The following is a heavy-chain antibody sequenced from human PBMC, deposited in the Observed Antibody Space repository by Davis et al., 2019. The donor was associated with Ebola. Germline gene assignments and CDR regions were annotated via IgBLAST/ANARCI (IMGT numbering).Heavy chain of an antibody. CDR3: AGGQLWFGELASGYYFDY. V-gene: IGHV4-59*01. CDR1: GGSISSYY. CDR2: ISYSGGT. Sequence: MPSETLSLTCTVSGGSISSYYWSWIRQPPGKGLEWIGYISYSGGTNYNPSLKSRVTISVDTSKNQFSLKLSSVTAAATAVYYCAGGQLWFGELASGYYFDYWGQGTLVTVSS. J-gene: IGHJ4*02. D-gene: IGHD3-10*01.